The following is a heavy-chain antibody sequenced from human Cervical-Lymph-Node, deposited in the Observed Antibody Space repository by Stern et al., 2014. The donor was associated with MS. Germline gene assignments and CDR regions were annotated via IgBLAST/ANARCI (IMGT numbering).Heavy chain of an antibody. D-gene: IGHD4-17*01. CDR2: IHYSGGL. Sequence: VQLVESGPGLVKPSQTLSLTCTVSGGSISSGDNHWSWIRQPPGKGPEWIGYIHYSGGLYFNPSLKSRATISADTSKNQFSLKLNSMTAADTAVYYCARVPDYGDAFFDYWGQGILVTVSS. CDR1: GGSISSGDNH. J-gene: IGHJ4*02. V-gene: IGHV4-30-4*01. CDR3: ARVPDYGDAFFDY.